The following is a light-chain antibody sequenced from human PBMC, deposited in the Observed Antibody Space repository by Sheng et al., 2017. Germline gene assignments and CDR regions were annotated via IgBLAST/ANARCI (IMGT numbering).Light chain of an antibody. Sequence: DVQMTQSPSTLSASVGDRVTITCRASQSISSWLAWYQQKPGKAPKLLIYGASNLQSGVPSRFSGSGSGTDFTLTISSLQPEDFATYYCQQAFSFPWTFGQGTKVEIK. CDR2: GAS. CDR1: QSISSW. CDR3: QQAFSFPWT. J-gene: IGKJ1*01. V-gene: IGKV1-12*01.